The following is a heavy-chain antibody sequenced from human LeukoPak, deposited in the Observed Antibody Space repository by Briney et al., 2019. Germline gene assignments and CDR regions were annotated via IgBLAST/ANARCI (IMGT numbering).Heavy chain of an antibody. CDR3: ASSRSSGWYDY. V-gene: IGHV4-59*01. Sequence: SETLSLTCTVSGGSISSYYWSWIRQPPGKGLEWIGYIYYSGSTNYNPSLQSRVTISVDTSKNQFSLKLSSVTAADTAVYYCASSRSSGWYDYWGQGALVTASS. D-gene: IGHD6-19*01. CDR2: IYYSGST. CDR1: GGSISSYY. J-gene: IGHJ4*02.